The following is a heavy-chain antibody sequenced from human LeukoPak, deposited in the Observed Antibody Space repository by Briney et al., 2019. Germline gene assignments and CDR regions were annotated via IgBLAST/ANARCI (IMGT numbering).Heavy chain of an antibody. V-gene: IGHV3-33*01. CDR2: IWYDGSNK. J-gene: IGHJ5*02. Sequence: PGRSLRLSCAASGFTFSSYGMHWVRQAPGKGLEWVAAIWYDGSNKYYADSVKGRFTISRDNSKNTLYLQMNSLRAEDTAVYYCAREGGYYDFWSGPIGPLTTWGQGTLVTVSS. D-gene: IGHD3-3*01. CDR1: GFTFSSYG. CDR3: AREGGYYDFWSGPIGPLTT.